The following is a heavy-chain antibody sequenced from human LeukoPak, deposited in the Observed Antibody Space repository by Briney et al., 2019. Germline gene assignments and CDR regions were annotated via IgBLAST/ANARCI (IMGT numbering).Heavy chain of an antibody. D-gene: IGHD3-10*01. J-gene: IGHJ4*02. V-gene: IGHV4-38-2*01. Sequence: SETLSLTCAVSGYSISSGYYWGWIRQPPGKGLEWIGSIYHSGSTYYNPSLKSRVTISVDTSKNQFSLKLSSVTAADTAVYYCARVLWFGAYNFDYWGQGTLVTVSP. CDR2: IYHSGST. CDR3: ARVLWFGAYNFDY. CDR1: GYSISSGYY.